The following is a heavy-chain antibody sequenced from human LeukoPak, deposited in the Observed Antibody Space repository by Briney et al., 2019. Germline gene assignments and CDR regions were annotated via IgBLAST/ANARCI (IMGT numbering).Heavy chain of an antibody. CDR3: ARVEYSYGPPDYYYGMDV. Sequence: SETLSLTCTVSGGSISSGSYYWSWLRQPAGKGLEWIGRIYTSGSTNYNPSLKSRVTISVDTSKNQFSLKLSSVTAADTAVYYCARVEYSYGPPDYYYGMDVWGQGTTVTVSS. CDR1: GGSISSGSYY. CDR2: IYTSGST. D-gene: IGHD5-18*01. V-gene: IGHV4-61*02. J-gene: IGHJ6*02.